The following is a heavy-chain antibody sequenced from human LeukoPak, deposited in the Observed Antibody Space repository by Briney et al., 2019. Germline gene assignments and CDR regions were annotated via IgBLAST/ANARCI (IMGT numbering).Heavy chain of an antibody. V-gene: IGHV1-18*01. CDR1: GYTFTNNA. D-gene: IGHD3-22*01. J-gene: IGHJ5*02. CDR3: ARTRSSDSGGYRWFDP. CDR2: ISANNGNT. Sequence: ASVKVSCKASGYTFTNNAISWVRQAPGQGLEGMGWISANNGNTNYAQKLQGRVTMTTDTSTSTAYMELRSLRSDDTAVYYCARTRSSDSGGYRWFDPWGQGTLVTVSS.